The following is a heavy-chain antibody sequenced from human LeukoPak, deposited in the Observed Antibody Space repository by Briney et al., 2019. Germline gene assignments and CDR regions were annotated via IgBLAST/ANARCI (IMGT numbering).Heavy chain of an antibody. V-gene: IGHV1-8*01. D-gene: IGHD3-3*01. J-gene: IGHJ6*02. CDR1: GYTFTSYD. CDR3: ARVPKYYDFWSGYYTNYGMDV. Sequence: ASVKVSCKASGYTFTSYDINWVRQATGQGLEWMGWMNPNSGNTGYAQKFQGRVTMTRNTSISTAYMELSSLRSEDTAVYYCARVPKYYDFWSGYYTNYGMDVWGQGTTVTVSS. CDR2: MNPNSGNT.